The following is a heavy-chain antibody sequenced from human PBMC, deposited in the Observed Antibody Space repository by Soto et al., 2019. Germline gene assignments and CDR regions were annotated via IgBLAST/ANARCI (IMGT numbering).Heavy chain of an antibody. D-gene: IGHD2-15*01. Sequence: PSETLSLTCTVSGGSISSYYWSWIRQPPGKGLERIGYIYYSGSTNYTLSLKSRVTISVDTSKNQFSLKLSSVTAADTAVYYFARAGRYCSGGSCYGSGRFDPWGQGTLVTVSS. J-gene: IGHJ5*02. CDR3: ARAGRYCSGGSCYGSGRFDP. V-gene: IGHV4-59*01. CDR2: IYYSGST. CDR1: GGSISSYY.